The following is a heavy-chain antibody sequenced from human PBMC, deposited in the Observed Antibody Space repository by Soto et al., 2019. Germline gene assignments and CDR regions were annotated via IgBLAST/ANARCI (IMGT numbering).Heavy chain of an antibody. J-gene: IGHJ6*02. Sequence: GGSLRLSCVASGFTFDTYGIHWVRQAPGKGLQWVALISYEGSNTYYADPVRGRFTISRDNSKNTLYLQMNTLRPEDTGVHYCARVTPGNNLYYFSGLDFWGQGTSVTVSS. CDR1: GFTFDTYG. CDR2: ISYEGSNT. CDR3: ARVTPGNNLYYFSGLDF. V-gene: IGHV3-30-3*01. D-gene: IGHD1-1*01.